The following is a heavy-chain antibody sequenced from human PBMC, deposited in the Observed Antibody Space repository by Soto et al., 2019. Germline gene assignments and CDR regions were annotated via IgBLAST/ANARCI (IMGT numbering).Heavy chain of an antibody. CDR2: IYPGDSDT. CDR3: ARQVDELRGQLGLPSPYYYYYYGMDV. Sequence: GESLKISCKGSGYSFTSYWIGWVRQMPGKGLEWMGIIYPGDSDTRYSPSFQGQVTISADKSISTAYLQWSSLKASDTAMYYCARQVDELRGQLGLPSPYYYYYYGMDVWGQRTTVTVSS. J-gene: IGHJ6*02. CDR1: GYSFTSYW. V-gene: IGHV5-51*01. D-gene: IGHD6-6*01.